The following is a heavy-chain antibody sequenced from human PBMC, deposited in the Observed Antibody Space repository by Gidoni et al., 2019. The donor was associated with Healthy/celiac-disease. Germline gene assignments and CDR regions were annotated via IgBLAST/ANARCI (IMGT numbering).Heavy chain of an antibody. Sequence: QVQLQESGPGLVKPSWTLSLTCAVSGGSLSSSNWWRWVRQPPGKGLEWIGEIYHSGSTNYNPSLKSRVTISVDKSKNQFSLKLSSVTAADTAVYYCARVGNDILTGYPLLDYWGQGTLVTVSS. J-gene: IGHJ4*02. CDR1: GGSLSSSNW. V-gene: IGHV4-4*02. CDR2: IYHSGST. D-gene: IGHD3-9*01. CDR3: ARVGNDILTGYPLLDY.